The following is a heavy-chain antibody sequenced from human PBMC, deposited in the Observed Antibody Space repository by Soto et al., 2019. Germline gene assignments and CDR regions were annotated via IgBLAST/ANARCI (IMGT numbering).Heavy chain of an antibody. CDR1: GGTFSSYA. J-gene: IGHJ6*02. CDR3: AGDTGTTLASYYYGMDV. V-gene: IGHV1-69*12. Sequence: QVQLVQSGAEVKKPGSSVKVSCKASGGTFSSYAISWVRQAPGQGLEWMGGIIPIFGTANYAQKFQGRVTSTADESTSTAYMELSSLRSEDTAVYYCAGDTGTTLASYYYGMDVWGQGTTVTVSS. CDR2: IIPIFGTA. D-gene: IGHD1-1*01.